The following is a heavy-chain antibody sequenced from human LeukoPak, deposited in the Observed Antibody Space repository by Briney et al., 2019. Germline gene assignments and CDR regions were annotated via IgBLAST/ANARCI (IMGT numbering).Heavy chain of an antibody. V-gene: IGHV3-64D*09. CDR3: AKDQGGGTAGNVYVGCSDY. CDR1: GFTFSSYA. CDR2: ITSDGGST. Sequence: GGSLRLSCSASGFTFSSYALHWVRQAPGKGLEYVSAITSDGGSTYYAESVKGRFTISRDNSKNTLYLQMSSLRADDSAVYYCAKDQGGGTAGNVYVGCSDYWGQGTLVTVSS. D-gene: IGHD2-8*01. J-gene: IGHJ4*02.